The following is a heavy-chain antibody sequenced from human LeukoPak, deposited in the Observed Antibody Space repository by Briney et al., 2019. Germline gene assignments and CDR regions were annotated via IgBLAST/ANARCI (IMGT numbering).Heavy chain of an antibody. Sequence: QPGGSLRLSCAASGFTFDDYAMHWVRQAPGKGLEWVSGISWNSGSIGYADSVKGRFTISRDNAKNSLYLQMNSLRAEDMALYYCAKDLCSSTSCAMGYWGQGTLVTVSS. CDR3: AKDLCSSTSCAMGY. D-gene: IGHD2-2*01. CDR1: GFTFDDYA. J-gene: IGHJ4*02. V-gene: IGHV3-9*03. CDR2: ISWNSGSI.